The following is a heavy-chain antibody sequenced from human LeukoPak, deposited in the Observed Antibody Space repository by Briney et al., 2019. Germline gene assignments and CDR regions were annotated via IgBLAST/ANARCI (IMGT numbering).Heavy chain of an antibody. CDR1: GYILTRNW. V-gene: IGHV5-51*01. Sequence: GESLKISCKISGYILTRNWIGWVRQVPGKGLEWMGLAYPGDSGAKYSPSFQGQVTSSVDKSISTAYMELSRLRSDDTAVYYCARDRGITIFGVVINRGSHYYMDVWGKGTTVTVSS. CDR2: AYPGDSGA. J-gene: IGHJ6*03. CDR3: ARDRGITIFGVVINRGSHYYMDV. D-gene: IGHD3-3*01.